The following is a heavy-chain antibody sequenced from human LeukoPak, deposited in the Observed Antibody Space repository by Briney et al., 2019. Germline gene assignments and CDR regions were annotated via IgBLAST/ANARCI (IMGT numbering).Heavy chain of an antibody. CDR1: GFTFSSYG. CDR3: ARGVWFGEFSN. J-gene: IGHJ4*02. CDR2: IWYDGSNK. Sequence: GGSLRLSCAASGFTFSSYGMHWVRQAPGKGLEWVAVIWYDGSNKYYADSVKGRFTISRDNSKNTLYLQMNSLRAEDTAVYYCARGVWFGEFSNWGQGTLVTVSS. D-gene: IGHD3-10*01. V-gene: IGHV3-33*01.